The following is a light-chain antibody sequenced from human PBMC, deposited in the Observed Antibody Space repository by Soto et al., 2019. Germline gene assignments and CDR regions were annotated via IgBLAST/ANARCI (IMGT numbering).Light chain of an antibody. CDR1: QSVSSD. CDR3: QQRQYWPPIT. J-gene: IGKJ5*01. CDR2: GAS. V-gene: IGKV3-11*01. Sequence: TQSPATLSVSPGERATLSCRSSQSVSSDLAWYHQKPGQAPRLLIFGASTRATGIPARFSGSGSGTDFTLTISSLEPEDFAVYYCQQRQYWPPITFGQGTRLEI.